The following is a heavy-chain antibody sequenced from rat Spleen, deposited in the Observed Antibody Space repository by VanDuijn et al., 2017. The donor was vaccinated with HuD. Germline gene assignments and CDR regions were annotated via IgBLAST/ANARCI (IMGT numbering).Heavy chain of an antibody. V-gene: IGHV5-25*01. CDR1: GFTFSNYY. J-gene: IGHJ2*01. Sequence: EVQLVESGGGLVQPGRSLKVSCAALGFTFSNYYMAWIRQAPGKGLEWIATITSGGSYTYYPDSVKGRFTISRDNAENTAYLQMNSLWSEDTATYYCAVAGYGYWGQGVVVTVSS. CDR3: AVAGYGY. CDR2: ITSGGSYT. D-gene: IGHD4-3*01.